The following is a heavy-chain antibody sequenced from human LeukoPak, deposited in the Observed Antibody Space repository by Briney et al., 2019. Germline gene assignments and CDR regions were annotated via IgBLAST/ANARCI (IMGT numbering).Heavy chain of an antibody. Sequence: GGSLRLSCAASGFTFSGSTLHWVRQASGKGLEWVGRIRSKANNYATVYAASVKGRFTISRDDSKNTAYLQMNSLKPEDTAVYYCSSPIHYGDYDYYYGLDVWGQGTTVTVSS. D-gene: IGHD4-17*01. J-gene: IGHJ6*02. CDR3: SSPIHYGDYDYYYGLDV. CDR2: IRSKANNYAT. V-gene: IGHV3-73*01. CDR1: GFTFSGST.